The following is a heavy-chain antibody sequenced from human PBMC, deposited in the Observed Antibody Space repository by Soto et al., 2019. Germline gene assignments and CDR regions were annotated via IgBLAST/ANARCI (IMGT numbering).Heavy chain of an antibody. V-gene: IGHV4-59*08. CDR1: GGSISNYY. CDR2: IYYSGST. CDR3: ARHRYSYGVYYFDY. D-gene: IGHD5-18*01. J-gene: IGHJ4*02. Sequence: QVQLQESGPGLVKPSETLSLTCIVSGGSISNYYWSWIRQPPGKGLEWIGYIYYSGSTNYNPSLTIRVTRSVDTSKNQFSLKLSSVTAADTAVYYCARHRYSYGVYYFDYWGQGTLVTVSS.